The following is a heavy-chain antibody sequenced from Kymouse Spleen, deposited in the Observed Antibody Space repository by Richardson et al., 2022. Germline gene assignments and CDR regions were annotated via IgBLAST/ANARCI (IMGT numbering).Heavy chain of an antibody. CDR1: GGSISSYY. Sequence: QVQLQESGPGLVKPSETLSLTCTVSGGSISSYYWSWIRQPPGKGLEWIGYIYYSGSTNYNPSLKSRVTISVDTSKNQFSLKLSSVTAADTAVYYCARVAARHGDYWGQGTLVTVSS. V-gene: IGHV4-59*01. J-gene: IGHJ4*02. CDR2: IYYSGST. CDR3: ARVAARHGDY. D-gene: IGHD6-6*01.